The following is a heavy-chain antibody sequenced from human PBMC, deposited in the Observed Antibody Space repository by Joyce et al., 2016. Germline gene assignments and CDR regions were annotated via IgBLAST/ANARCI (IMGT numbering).Heavy chain of an antibody. Sequence: QLQLQESGSGLVEPSHTLSLTCAVSGGSLSSGGYSWGWIRQSPGKGLEWIGYIYNSGNAYYNPSHKGRVTMSVGMSKNQFSLSLNSVTEAETAVYYSAGYETRTMCVFHIWGQGTVVAVSS. CDR1: GGSLSSGGYS. CDR3: AGYETRTMCVFHI. D-gene: IGHD2-2*01. J-gene: IGHJ3*02. CDR2: IYNSGNA. V-gene: IGHV4-30-2*06.